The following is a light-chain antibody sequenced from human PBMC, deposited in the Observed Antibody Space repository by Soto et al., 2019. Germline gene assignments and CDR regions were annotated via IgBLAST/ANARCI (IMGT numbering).Light chain of an antibody. Sequence: DLQMTQSPSSVSASVGDRVTITCRASQGISAWFAWYQQKQGKAPKLLIYAASSLQSEVPSRFSGSGFGTDFTLTISSLQPEDVATYYYQQANSCPITFGQGTRLEIK. CDR1: QGISAW. V-gene: IGKV1D-12*01. CDR2: AAS. CDR3: QQANSCPIT. J-gene: IGKJ5*01.